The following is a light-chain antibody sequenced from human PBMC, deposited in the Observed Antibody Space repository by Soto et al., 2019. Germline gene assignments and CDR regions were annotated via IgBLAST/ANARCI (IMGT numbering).Light chain of an antibody. V-gene: IGKV1-5*03. CDR2: KAS. J-gene: IGKJ2*01. CDR1: QNVSNW. CDR3: QQYSNESN. Sequence: DVEMTQSPSTLPTSIGDRVTINCRASQNVSNWLAWYQQKPGKAPKLLIYKASLLESGVPSRFSASGSGTDFTLTINILKSDDFADYSCQQYSNESNFGQGTKLEIK.